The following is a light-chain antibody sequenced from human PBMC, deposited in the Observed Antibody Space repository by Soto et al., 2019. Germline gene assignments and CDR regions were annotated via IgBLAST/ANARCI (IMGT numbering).Light chain of an antibody. CDR1: QTVRNNY. V-gene: IGKV3-20*01. Sequence: EFVLTQSPGTLSLSPGERATLSCRASQTVRNNYLAWYQQKPGQAPRLLIYDASSRATGIPDRFSGSGSGTDFTLTISRLEPEDFAVYYCQQDGSSPRTFGEGTKVDI. CDR3: QQDGSSPRT. J-gene: IGKJ1*01. CDR2: DAS.